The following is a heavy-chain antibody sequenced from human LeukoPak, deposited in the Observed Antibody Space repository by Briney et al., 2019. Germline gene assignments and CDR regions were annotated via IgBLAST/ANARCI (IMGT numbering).Heavy chain of an antibody. CDR3: AREGYSSGYYFKAFDY. CDR2: ISSSGSTI. J-gene: IGHJ4*02. Sequence: GRSLRLSCTASGFTFGDYAMSWVRQAPGKGLEWVSYISSSGSTIYYADSVKGRFTISRDNAKNSLYLQMNSLRAEDTAVYYCAREGYSSGYYFKAFDYWGQGTLVTVSS. D-gene: IGHD3-22*01. V-gene: IGHV3-48*03. CDR1: GFTFGDYA.